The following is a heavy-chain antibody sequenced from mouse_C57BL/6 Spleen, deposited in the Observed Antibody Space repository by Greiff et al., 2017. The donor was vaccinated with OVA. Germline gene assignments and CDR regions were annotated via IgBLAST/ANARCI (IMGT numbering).Heavy chain of an antibody. V-gene: IGHV1-64*01. CDR3: ARVGGNYEFAY. CDR2: IHPNSGST. D-gene: IGHD2-1*01. J-gene: IGHJ3*01. Sequence: VQLQQPGAELVKPGASVKLSFKASGYTFTSYWMHWVKQRPGQGLEWIGMIHPNSGSTNYNEKFKSKATLTVDKSSSTAYMQLSSLTSEDSAVYYCARVGGNYEFAYWGQGTLVTVSA. CDR1: GYTFTSYW.